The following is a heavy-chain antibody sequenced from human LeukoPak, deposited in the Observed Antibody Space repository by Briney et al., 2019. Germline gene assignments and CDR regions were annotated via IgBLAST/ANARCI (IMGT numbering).Heavy chain of an antibody. D-gene: IGHD3-10*01. J-gene: IGHJ6*03. CDR1: GGSFSGYY. Sequence: PSETLSLTCAVYGGSFSGYYWSWIRQPPGKGLQWIGEINHSGSTNYNPSLKSRVTISVDTSKNQFALKLSSVTAADTAVYYCARGSPSMVRGVTIATIRSRYYYYYMDVWSEGTTVTVSS. V-gene: IGHV4-34*01. CDR2: INHSGST. CDR3: ARGSPSMVRGVTIATIRSRYYYYYMDV.